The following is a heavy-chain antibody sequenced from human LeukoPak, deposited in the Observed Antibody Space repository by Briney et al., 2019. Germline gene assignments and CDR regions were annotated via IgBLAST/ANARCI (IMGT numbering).Heavy chain of an antibody. V-gene: IGHV3-48*01. CDR1: GFTFSSYG. Sequence: GGSLRLSCAASGFTFSSYGMHWVRQAPGKGLEWVSYISSSSSTIYYADSVKGRFTISRDNAKNSLYLQMNSLRAEDTAVYYCARDKGYDFWSGLGYYYGMDVWGQGTTVTVSS. D-gene: IGHD3-3*01. CDR3: ARDKGYDFWSGLGYYYGMDV. CDR2: ISSSSSTI. J-gene: IGHJ6*02.